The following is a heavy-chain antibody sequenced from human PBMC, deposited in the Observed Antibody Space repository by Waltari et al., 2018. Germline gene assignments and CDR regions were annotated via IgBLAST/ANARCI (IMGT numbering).Heavy chain of an antibody. CDR3: ARLVWELLRAYYYYGMDV. Sequence: EVQLVESGGGLVQPGGSLRLSCAASGFTFSSFWMSWVRQAPGKGLEWVANIKQDGSEKYYVDSVKGRFTISRDNAKNSLYLQMNSLRAEDTAVYYCARLVWELLRAYYYYGMDVWGQGTTVTVSS. V-gene: IGHV3-7*01. J-gene: IGHJ6*02. CDR1: GFTFSSFW. CDR2: IKQDGSEK. D-gene: IGHD1-26*01.